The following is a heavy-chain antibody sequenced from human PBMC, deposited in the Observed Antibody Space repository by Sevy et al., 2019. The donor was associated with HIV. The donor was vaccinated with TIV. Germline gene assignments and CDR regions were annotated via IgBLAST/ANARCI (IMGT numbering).Heavy chain of an antibody. D-gene: IGHD2-8*01. V-gene: IGHV3-23*01. Sequence: GESLKISCAASGFTFSKYSMSWVRQPPGKGLEWVSTLSFGCGELNYADSVKGRFTISRDNSKSSVYLQMNNLRPEDTAVYYCAREGCTKPHDYWGQGTLVTVSS. CDR1: GFTFSKYS. CDR2: LSFGCGEL. CDR3: AREGCTKPHDY. J-gene: IGHJ4*02.